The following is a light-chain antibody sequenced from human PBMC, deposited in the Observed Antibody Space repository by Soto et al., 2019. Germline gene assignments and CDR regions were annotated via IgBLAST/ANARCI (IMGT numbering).Light chain of an antibody. J-gene: IGLJ2*01. V-gene: IGLV1-44*01. CDR3: SSYTSSSTLVV. CDR2: TDN. CDR1: SSNIASNT. Sequence: QSVLTQPPSASGTPGQRVTISCSGSSSNIASNTVNWYQQLPGTAPKVLIYTDNQRPSGVPDRFSGSKSGTSASLAISGLQSEDEADYYCSSYTSSSTLVVFGGGTKLTVL.